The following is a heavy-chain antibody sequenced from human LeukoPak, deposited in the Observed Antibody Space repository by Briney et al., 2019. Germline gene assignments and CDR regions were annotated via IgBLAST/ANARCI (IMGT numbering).Heavy chain of an antibody. V-gene: IGHV3-53*01. Sequence: GRSLRLSCAASGFTVSSNYMSWVRQAPGKGLEWVSVIYSGGSTYNADSVKGRFTISRDNPKNTLYLQMNSLRAEDTAVYYCARERSGYYPSFFDYWGQGTLVTVSS. D-gene: IGHD3-22*01. CDR2: IYSGGST. CDR1: GFTVSSNY. J-gene: IGHJ4*02. CDR3: ARERSGYYPSFFDY.